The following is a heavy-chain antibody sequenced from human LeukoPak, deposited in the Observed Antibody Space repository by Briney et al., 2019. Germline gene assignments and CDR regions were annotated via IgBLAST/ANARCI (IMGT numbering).Heavy chain of an antibody. V-gene: IGHV3-23*01. J-gene: IGHJ4*02. D-gene: IGHD3-16*02. Sequence: GGSLRLSCAASGFTFSSYGMSWVRQAPGKGLEWVSAISGSGGSTYYADSVKGRFTISRDNSKNTLYLQMNSLRAEDTAVYYCAKVTDEIMITFGGVIVWGQGTLVTVSP. CDR2: ISGSGGST. CDR3: AKVTDEIMITFGGVIV. CDR1: GFTFSSYG.